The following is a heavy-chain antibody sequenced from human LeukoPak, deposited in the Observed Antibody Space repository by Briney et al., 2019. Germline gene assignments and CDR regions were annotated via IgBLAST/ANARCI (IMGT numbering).Heavy chain of an antibody. V-gene: IGHV3-23*01. D-gene: IGHD3-10*01. Sequence: GGSLRLSCAASGFTFSGYGMGWVRQAPGKGLEWVSVISGDSATTYYAASVKGRFTIFRDNSNNMLYLHMNSLGAEDTAKYYCAKYGQWGLWSGEPTTNFDSWGQGTLVTVSS. CDR3: AKYGQWGLWSGEPTTNFDS. J-gene: IGHJ4*02. CDR2: ISGDSATT. CDR1: GFTFSGYG.